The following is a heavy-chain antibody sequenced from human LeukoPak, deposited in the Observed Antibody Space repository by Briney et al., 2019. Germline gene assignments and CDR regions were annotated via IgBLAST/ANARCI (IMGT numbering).Heavy chain of an antibody. D-gene: IGHD2-2*01. V-gene: IGHV4-39*01. CDR1: GGSISSSSYY. CDR2: IYYSGST. CDR3: ARHSPGVPAVPFDP. Sequence: PSETLSLTCTVSGGSISSSSYYWGWIRQPPGKGLEWIGSIYYSGSTYYNPSLKSRVTISVDTSKNQFSLKLSSVTAADTAVYYCARHSPGVPAVPFDPWGQGTLVTVSS. J-gene: IGHJ5*02.